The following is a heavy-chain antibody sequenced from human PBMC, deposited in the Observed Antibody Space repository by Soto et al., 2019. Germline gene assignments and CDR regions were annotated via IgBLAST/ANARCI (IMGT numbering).Heavy chain of an antibody. D-gene: IGHD1-1*01. CDR1: GFSLNNDKMG. J-gene: IGHJ4*02. V-gene: IGHV2-26*01. CDR2: IFSGDEK. CDR3: ARLMTGTVRP. Sequence: QATLKQSGPVLVKPTATLTLTCTVSGFSLNNDKMGVSWIRQPPGKALEWLAHIFSGDEKSYTASLRSRLTISRDTSKSQVVRTMTNMDPVDTGTYYCARLMTGTVRPWGPGTLVTVTS.